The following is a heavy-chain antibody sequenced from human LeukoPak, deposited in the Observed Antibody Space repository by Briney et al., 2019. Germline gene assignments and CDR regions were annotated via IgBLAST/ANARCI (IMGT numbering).Heavy chain of an antibody. Sequence: PGGSLRLSCAASGFTFSSYWMSWVRQAPGKGLEWVANIKQDGSEKCYVDSVKGRFTISRDNAKNSLYLQMNSLRAEDTAVYYCARVGDVGATTFDYWGQGTLVTVSS. CDR3: ARVGDVGATTFDY. D-gene: IGHD1-26*01. J-gene: IGHJ4*02. CDR2: IKQDGSEK. V-gene: IGHV3-7*01. CDR1: GFTFSSYW.